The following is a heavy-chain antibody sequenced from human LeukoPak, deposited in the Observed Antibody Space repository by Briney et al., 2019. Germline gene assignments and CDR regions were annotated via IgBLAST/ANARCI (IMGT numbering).Heavy chain of an antibody. Sequence: PSETLSLTCAVSGGSISSGGYSWSWIRQPPGKGLEWIGYIYHSGSTYYNPSLKSRVTISVDKSKNQLSLKLISVTAADTAVYYCARGDATGYPDYWGQGTLVTVSS. V-gene: IGHV4-30-2*01. CDR2: IYHSGST. D-gene: IGHD3-9*01. CDR3: ARGDATGYPDY. CDR1: GGSISSGGYS. J-gene: IGHJ4*02.